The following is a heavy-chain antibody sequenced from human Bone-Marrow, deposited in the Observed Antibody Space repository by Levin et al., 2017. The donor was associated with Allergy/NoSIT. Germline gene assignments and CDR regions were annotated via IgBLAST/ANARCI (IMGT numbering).Heavy chain of an antibody. CDR3: ARGGAASGFYHYAMDV. Sequence: PGESLKISCAASGFTFSGYDMLWVRQTAGKRLEWVSAIGTAGDTYYEDSVKGRFTISRENAKNSLYLLMNNLRAGDTAVYYCARGGAASGFYHYAMDVWGQGTTVTVSS. J-gene: IGHJ6*02. CDR2: IGTAGDT. V-gene: IGHV3-13*01. D-gene: IGHD6-13*01. CDR1: GFTFSGYD.